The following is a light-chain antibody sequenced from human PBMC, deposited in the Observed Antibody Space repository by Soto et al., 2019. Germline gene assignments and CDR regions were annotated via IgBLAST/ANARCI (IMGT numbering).Light chain of an antibody. CDR1: QTVSSW. CDR2: KAS. CDR3: QQYNSYPLT. V-gene: IGKV1-5*03. Sequence: DIQMTQSPSTLSGSVGDRVTITCRASQTVSSWLAWHQQKPGKAPKLLIYKASTLKSGVPSRFSGSGSGTEFTLTISSLQPDDFATYYCQQYNSYPLTFGGGTKVDIK. J-gene: IGKJ4*01.